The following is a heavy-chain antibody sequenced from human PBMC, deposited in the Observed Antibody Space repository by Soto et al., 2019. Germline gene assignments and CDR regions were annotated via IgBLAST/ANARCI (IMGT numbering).Heavy chain of an antibody. V-gene: IGHV3-21*01. CDR3: ERGYCSGGRCYPPNYYYGMDV. CDR1: GFTFSSYS. D-gene: IGHD2-15*01. CDR2: ISSSSSYI. J-gene: IGHJ6*02. Sequence: EVQLVESGGGLVKPGGSLRLSCAASGFTFSSYSMNWVRQAPGKGLEWVSSISSSSSYIYYADSVKGRVTISRDNARNSLYLQMNSLRAEDTAVYYCERGYCSGGRCYPPNYYYGMDVWGQWTTVTVSS.